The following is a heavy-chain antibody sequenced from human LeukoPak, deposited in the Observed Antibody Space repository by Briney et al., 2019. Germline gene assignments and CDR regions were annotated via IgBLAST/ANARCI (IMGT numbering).Heavy chain of an antibody. CDR1: GFTFSSYG. CDR2: IWYDGSNK. CDR3: ARDKNYDILTGYSPP. Sequence: PGRSLRLSCAASGFTFSSYGMHWVRQAPGKGLEWVAVIWYDGSNKYYADSVKGRFTISRDNSKNTLYLQMNSLRAEDTAVYYCARDKNYDILTGYSPPWGQGTLVTVSS. J-gene: IGHJ5*02. V-gene: IGHV3-33*08. D-gene: IGHD3-9*01.